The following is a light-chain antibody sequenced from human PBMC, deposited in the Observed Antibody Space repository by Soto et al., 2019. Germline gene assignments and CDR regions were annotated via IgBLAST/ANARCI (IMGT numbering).Light chain of an antibody. Sequence: QSALSQPASVSGSPGQSIAISCTGTSSDVGTYNLVSWYQQPPGKAPKLIIFEVSKRPSGLSDRFSGSKSGNTASLTISGLQGEDEADYYCCSYVRPGTLYVFGTGTKLTVL. CDR2: EVS. V-gene: IGLV2-23*02. J-gene: IGLJ1*01. CDR3: CSYVRPGTLYV. CDR1: SSDVGTYNL.